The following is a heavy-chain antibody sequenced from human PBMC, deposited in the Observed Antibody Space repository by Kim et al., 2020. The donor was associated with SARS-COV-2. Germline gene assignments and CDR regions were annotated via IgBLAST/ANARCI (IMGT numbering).Heavy chain of an antibody. V-gene: IGHV4-59*01. D-gene: IGHD2-2*01. Sequence: SRVTISVDTSKNQFSLKLSSVTAADTAVYYCARDRMGYCSSTSCSLHFDYWGQGTLVTVSS. J-gene: IGHJ4*02. CDR3: ARDRMGYCSSTSCSLHFDY.